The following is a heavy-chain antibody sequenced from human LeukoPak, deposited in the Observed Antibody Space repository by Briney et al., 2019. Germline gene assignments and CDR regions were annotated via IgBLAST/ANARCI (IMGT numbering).Heavy chain of an antibody. V-gene: IGHV1-18*01. CDR2: ISAYNGNT. J-gene: IGHJ4*02. D-gene: IGHD3-10*01. Sequence: ASVKVSCKASGYTFTNYGISWVRQAPGQGLEWMGWISAYNGNTNYAQKLQGRVTMTTDTSTSTAYMELRSLRSDDTAVYYCARGLLLWFGELAVGDYWGQGTLVTVSS. CDR3: ARGLLLWFGELAVGDY. CDR1: GYTFTNYG.